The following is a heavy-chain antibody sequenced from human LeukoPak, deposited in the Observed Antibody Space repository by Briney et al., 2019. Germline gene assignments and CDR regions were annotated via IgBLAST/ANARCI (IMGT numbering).Heavy chain of an antibody. CDR2: IYYSGST. Sequence: SETLSLTCTVSGGSISSYYWSWIRQPPGRGLEWIGYIYYSGSTNYNPSLKSRVTISVDTSKNQFSLKLSSVTAADTAVYYCASGLDTAMVGYWGQGTLVTVSS. V-gene: IGHV4-59*01. D-gene: IGHD5-18*01. J-gene: IGHJ4*02. CDR1: GGSISSYY. CDR3: ASGLDTAMVGY.